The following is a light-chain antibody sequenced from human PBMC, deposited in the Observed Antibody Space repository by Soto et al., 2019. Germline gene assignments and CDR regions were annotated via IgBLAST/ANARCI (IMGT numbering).Light chain of an antibody. J-gene: IGLJ2*01. V-gene: IGLV1-40*01. CDR3: QSYDTGLSGVV. Sequence: QSVLTQPPSVSGAPGQGVTISCTGSSSNIGAGYDVHWYQQFPGTAPKFLISDRGYRPSGVPARFSVSKSGTSASLAITGLQAEDDADYSCQSYDTGLSGVVFGGGTKLTVL. CDR1: SSNIGAGYD. CDR2: DRG.